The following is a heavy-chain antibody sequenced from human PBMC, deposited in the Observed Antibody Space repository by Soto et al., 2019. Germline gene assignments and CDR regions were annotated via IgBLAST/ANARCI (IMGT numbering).Heavy chain of an antibody. CDR3: ARDTSGSDYGMDV. V-gene: IGHV3-21*01. Sequence: EVQLVESGGGLVKPGGSLRLSCAASGFTFRSYSMNWVRQAPGKGLEWVSSISSSSSYIYYADSVKGRFTISRDNAKNSLYLQMNSLRAEDTAGYYCARDTSGSDYGMDVWGQGTTVTVSS. D-gene: IGHD3-22*01. J-gene: IGHJ6*02. CDR1: GFTFRSYS. CDR2: ISSSSSYI.